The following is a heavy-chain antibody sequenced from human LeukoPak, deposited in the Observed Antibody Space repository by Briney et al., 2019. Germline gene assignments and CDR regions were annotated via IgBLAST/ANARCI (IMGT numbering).Heavy chain of an antibody. CDR3: ARGTIVVVPATGVWFDP. Sequence: PGRSLRLSCAASGFTFSSDSMNWVRQAPGKGLEWVSSISSSSSYIYYADSVKGRFTISRDNAKNSLYLQMNSLRAEDTAVYYCARGTIVVVPATGVWFDPWGQGTLVTVSS. D-gene: IGHD2-2*01. CDR1: GFTFSSDS. V-gene: IGHV3-21*01. CDR2: ISSSSSYI. J-gene: IGHJ5*02.